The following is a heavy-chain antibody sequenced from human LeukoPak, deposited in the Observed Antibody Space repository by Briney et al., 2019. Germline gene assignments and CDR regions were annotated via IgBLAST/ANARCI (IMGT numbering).Heavy chain of an antibody. D-gene: IGHD6-6*01. Sequence: SETLSLTCAVYGGSFSGYYWSWIRQPPGKGLEWIGEINHSGSTNYNPSLKSRVTISVDTSKNQLSLKLSPVTAADTAVYYCARGVRRAARPNFDYWGQGTLVTVSS. J-gene: IGHJ4*02. CDR2: INHSGST. V-gene: IGHV4-34*01. CDR1: GGSFSGYY. CDR3: ARGVRRAARPNFDY.